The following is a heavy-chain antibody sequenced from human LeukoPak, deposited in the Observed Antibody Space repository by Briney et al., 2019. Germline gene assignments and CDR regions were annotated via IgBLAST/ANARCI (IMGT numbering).Heavy chain of an antibody. CDR2: IRGSGGST. D-gene: IGHD2-21*01. CDR3: AKDFRIGYSAHFDY. V-gene: IGHV3-23*01. CDR1: GSTFSSFA. J-gene: IGHJ4*02. Sequence: GGSLRLSCAASGSTFSSFAMTWVRQAPGKGLGWVSTIRGSGGSTYYADSVKGRFTISRDNSKNTLYLQMDSLRGEDTAVYYCAKDFRIGYSAHFDYWGQGALVTVSS.